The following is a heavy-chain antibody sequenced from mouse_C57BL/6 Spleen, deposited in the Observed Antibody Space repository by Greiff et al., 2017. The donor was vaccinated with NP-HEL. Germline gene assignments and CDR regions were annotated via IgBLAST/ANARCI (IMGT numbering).Heavy chain of an antibody. CDR1: GFSLTSYG. CDR3: ASGYDYDGFAY. D-gene: IGHD2-4*01. CDR2: IWGVGST. V-gene: IGHV2-6*01. Sequence: VKLMESGPGLVAPSQRLSITCTVSGFSLTSYGVDWVRQSPGKGLEWLGVIWGVGSTNYNSALKSRLSISKDNSKSQVFLKMNSMQTDDTAMYYCASGYDYDGFAYWGQGTLVTVS. J-gene: IGHJ3*01.